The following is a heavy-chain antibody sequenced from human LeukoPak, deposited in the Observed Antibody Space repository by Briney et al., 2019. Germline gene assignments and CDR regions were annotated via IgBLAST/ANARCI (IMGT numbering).Heavy chain of an antibody. V-gene: IGHV4-34*01. J-gene: IGHJ4*02. CDR1: GGSFSGYY. Sequence: SETLSLTCAVYGGSFSGYYWSWIRQPPGKGLEWIGEINHSGSTNYNPSLKSRVTISVDTSKNQFSLKLSSVTAADTAVYYCAQYSSGWSYFDYWGQGTLVTVSS. CDR3: AQYSSGWSYFDY. D-gene: IGHD6-19*01. CDR2: INHSGST.